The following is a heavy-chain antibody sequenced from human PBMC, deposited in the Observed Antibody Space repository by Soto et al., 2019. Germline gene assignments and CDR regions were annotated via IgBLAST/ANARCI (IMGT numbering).Heavy chain of an antibody. V-gene: IGHV1-69*13. CDR2: IIPIFGTA. CDR1: GGTFSSYA. J-gene: IGHJ4*02. CDR3: ARDHSLAAMVIIFDY. D-gene: IGHD5-18*01. Sequence: SVKVSCKASGGTFSSYAISWVRQAPGQGLEWMGGIIPIFGTANYAQKFQGRVTITADESTSTAYMELSSLRSEDTAVYYCARDHSLAAMVIIFDYWGQGTLVTVSS.